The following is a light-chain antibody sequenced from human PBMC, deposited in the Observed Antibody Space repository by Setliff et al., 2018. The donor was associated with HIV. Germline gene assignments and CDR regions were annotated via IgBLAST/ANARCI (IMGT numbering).Light chain of an antibody. V-gene: IGLV1-40*01. CDR2: GNI. CDR3: SSYSSINTWM. CDR1: SSNIGAGYD. Sequence: QSAPAQPPSVSGAPGQRVTISCTGSSSNIGAGYDVHWYQQLPGTAPKLLIYGNINRPSGVPDRFSGSKSGTSASLAITGLQAEDEADYYCSSYSSINTWMFGGGTKVTVL. J-gene: IGLJ3*02.